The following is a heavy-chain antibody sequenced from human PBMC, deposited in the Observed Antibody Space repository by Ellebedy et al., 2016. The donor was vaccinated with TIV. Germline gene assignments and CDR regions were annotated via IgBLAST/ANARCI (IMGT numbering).Heavy chain of an antibody. CDR3: ARKSLSNWSFDL. CDR1: GASINSY. V-gene: IGHV4-59*01. CDR2: VYYSGKT. Sequence: MPSETLSLTCTVSGASINSYWNWIRQPPGRGLEYIGDVYYSGKTNYSPSLKDRVTIPLDTSKSQFSLNLNSVTAADTAVYYCARKSLSNWSFDLWGRGTLVTVSS. J-gene: IGHJ2*01.